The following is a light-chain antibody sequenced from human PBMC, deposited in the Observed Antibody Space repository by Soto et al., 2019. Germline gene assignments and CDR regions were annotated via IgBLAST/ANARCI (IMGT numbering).Light chain of an antibody. Sequence: QLVLTQSPSASASLGASVKLTCTLSSGHSSYAIAWHQQQPEKGPRFLMKLNSDGSHTKGDGIPDRFSGSSSGAERYLTISSLQSDDEADYYCQTWGTGTDVFGTGTKLTVL. CDR2: LNSDGSH. CDR3: QTWGTGTDV. V-gene: IGLV4-69*02. CDR1: SGHSSYA. J-gene: IGLJ1*01.